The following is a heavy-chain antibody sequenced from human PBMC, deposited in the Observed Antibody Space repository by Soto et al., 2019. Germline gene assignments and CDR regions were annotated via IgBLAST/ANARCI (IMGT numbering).Heavy chain of an antibody. J-gene: IGHJ3*02. CDR1: ACTFSSHS. CDR2: GITSIGTS. V-gene: IGHV1-69*13. Sequence: SVKVSCKASACTFSSHSISLVRQAPAQGLKWMGPGITSIGTSNYAQKFQSRVTITAGESTGTAYMGLRSLRSEDTAVSYFAREVAITVVNTRALDIWGQGTMVTVS. D-gene: IGHD3-16*01. CDR3: AREVAITVVNTRALDI.